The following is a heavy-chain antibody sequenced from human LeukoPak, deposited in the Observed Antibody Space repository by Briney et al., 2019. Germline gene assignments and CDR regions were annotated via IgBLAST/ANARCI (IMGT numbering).Heavy chain of an antibody. CDR3: VRDAGGHSYGSHKNNWVDP. CDR1: GGSFSGYY. Sequence: PSETLSLTCAVYGGSFSGYYWSWIRQPPGNGMEWIGEVNHSGSTNYNPSLNSRVTISVDTSKNQFYLKLSSVTASDTAMYYCVRDAGGHSYGSHKNNWVDPSGQGTLVTASS. D-gene: IGHD5-18*01. J-gene: IGHJ5*02. V-gene: IGHV4-34*01. CDR2: VNHSGST.